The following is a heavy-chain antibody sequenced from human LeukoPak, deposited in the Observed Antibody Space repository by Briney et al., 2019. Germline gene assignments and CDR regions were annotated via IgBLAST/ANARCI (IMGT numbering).Heavy chain of an antibody. CDR1: GFIFSDYS. CDR2: INDAGTTI. J-gene: IGHJ2*01. CDR3: ARDRTGWYFDL. D-gene: IGHD3-10*01. V-gene: IGHV3-48*02. Sequence: PGGSLRLSCEASGFIFSDYSMNWVRQAPGKGLEWVSYINDAGTTIFHADPVRGRFTISRDDARDSLYLQMDSLRDDDTAVYYCARDRTGWYFDLWGRGTRVSVSS.